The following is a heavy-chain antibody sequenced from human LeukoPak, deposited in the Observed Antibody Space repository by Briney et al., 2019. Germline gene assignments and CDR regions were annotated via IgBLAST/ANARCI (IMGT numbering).Heavy chain of an antibody. CDR2: ISYDGSNK. J-gene: IGHJ6*02. Sequence: GGSLRLSCAASGFTFSSYAMRWVRQAPGKGLEWVAVISYDGSNKYYADSVKGRFTISRDNSKNTLYLQMNSLRAEDTAVYYCARDRSGSYWPHYYYGMDVWGQGTTVTVSS. CDR1: GFTFSSYA. V-gene: IGHV3-30-3*01. D-gene: IGHD1-26*01. CDR3: ARDRSGSYWPHYYYGMDV.